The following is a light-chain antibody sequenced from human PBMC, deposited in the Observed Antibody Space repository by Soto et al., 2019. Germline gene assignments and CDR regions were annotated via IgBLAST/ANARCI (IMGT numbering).Light chain of an antibody. CDR1: QSVSSSY. CDR3: QQYGSFHLT. V-gene: IGKV3-20*01. CDR2: GAS. J-gene: IGKJ5*01. Sequence: EIVLTQSPGTLSLSPGERATLSCRASQSVSSSYLAWYQQKPGQAPRLLIYGASSRATGIPDRFSGSGSGPDFTLTISRLEPEDFAVYYCQQYGSFHLTYGQGTRLEIK.